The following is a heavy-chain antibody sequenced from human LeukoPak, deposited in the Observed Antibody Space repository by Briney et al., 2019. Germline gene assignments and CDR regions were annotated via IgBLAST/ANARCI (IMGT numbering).Heavy chain of an antibody. Sequence: GGSLRLSCAASGFTFSSYSMNWVRQAPGKGLELVSSISSSSSYIYYADSVKGRFTISRDNAKNSLYLQMNSLRAEDTAVYYCAREDCSGGSCYPIDPWGQGTLVTVSS. CDR2: ISSSSSYI. V-gene: IGHV3-21*01. CDR3: AREDCSGGSCYPIDP. D-gene: IGHD2-15*01. CDR1: GFTFSSYS. J-gene: IGHJ5*02.